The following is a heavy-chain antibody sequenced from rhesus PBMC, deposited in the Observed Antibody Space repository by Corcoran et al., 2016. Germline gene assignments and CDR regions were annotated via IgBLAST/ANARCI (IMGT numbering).Heavy chain of an antibody. Sequence: QLQLQESGPGLVKPSETLSLTCAVSGGSITSNYWSWIRQPPGKGLEWIGRISGSGSSNYNHSLKSRVTIAADTSKNQLSLNLIAVTAADTALYYCANTRDQLVYVYWGQVVLVTVSS. D-gene: IGHD6-13*01. CDR1: GGSITSNY. CDR3: ANTRDQLVYVY. CDR2: ISGSGSS. J-gene: IGHJ4*01. V-gene: IGHV4-173*01.